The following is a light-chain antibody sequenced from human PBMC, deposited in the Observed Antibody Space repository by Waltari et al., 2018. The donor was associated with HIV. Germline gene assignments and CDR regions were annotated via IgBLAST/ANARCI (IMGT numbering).Light chain of an antibody. Sequence: QSVLTQPPSASGTPGQRVTISCSGSSSNIGIKTVNWFQQLPGTAPKLLIYNNNRRPAGGPDRFSGSKSGTSASLAISGLQSEDEADYYCAAWDDSLMGYYVFGTGTKVTVL. J-gene: IGLJ1*01. V-gene: IGLV1-44*01. CDR2: NNN. CDR3: AAWDDSLMGYYV. CDR1: SSNIGIKT.